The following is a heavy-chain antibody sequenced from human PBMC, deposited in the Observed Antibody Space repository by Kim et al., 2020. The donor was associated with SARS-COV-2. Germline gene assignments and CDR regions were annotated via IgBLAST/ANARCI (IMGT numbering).Heavy chain of an antibody. V-gene: IGHV4-34*01. J-gene: IGHJ4*02. CDR2: INYSGNT. Sequence: SETLSLTYAVYSGSFSGYYWSWIRQPPGRGLEWIGEINYSGNTNYNPSVKSRVTISVDPSKNQFSLKLASVTAADTAIYYCARGYSNSPAHWGQGALVTV. CDR3: ARGYSNSPAH. CDR1: SGSFSGYY. D-gene: IGHD6-6*01.